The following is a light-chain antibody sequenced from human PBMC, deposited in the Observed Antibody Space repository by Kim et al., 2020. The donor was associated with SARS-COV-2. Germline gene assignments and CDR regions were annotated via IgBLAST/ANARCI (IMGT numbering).Light chain of an antibody. Sequence: IVLTQSPGTLSLSPGERATLSCRASQSVGRSCLAWYQHKAGQAPRLVIYDVSSRAAGIPDRFSGSGSGTDFTLTISRLEHEDFAVYYCQQCGSPPWTVVQGTKVDIK. CDR3: QQCGSPPWT. J-gene: IGKJ1*01. CDR2: DVS. V-gene: IGKV3-20*01. CDR1: QSVGRSC.